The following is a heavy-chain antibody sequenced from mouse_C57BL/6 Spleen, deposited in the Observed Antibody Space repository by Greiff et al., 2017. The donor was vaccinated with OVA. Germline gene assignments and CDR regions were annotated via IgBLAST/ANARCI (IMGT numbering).Heavy chain of an antibody. J-gene: IGHJ3*01. CDR3: TRDGSSPAWFAY. CDR2: IDPETGGT. Sequence: QVQLKQSGAELVRPGASVTLSCKASGYTFTDYEMHWVKQTPVHGLEWIGAIDPETGGTAYNQKFKGKAILTADKSSSTAYMELRSLTSEDSAVYYCTRDGSSPAWFAYWGQGTLVTVSA. V-gene: IGHV1-15*01. D-gene: IGHD1-1*01. CDR1: GYTFTDYE.